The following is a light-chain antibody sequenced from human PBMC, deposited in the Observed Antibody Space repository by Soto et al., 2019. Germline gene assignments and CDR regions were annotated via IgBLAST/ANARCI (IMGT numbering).Light chain of an antibody. CDR2: EVI. J-gene: IGLJ3*02. CDR1: SSDVGAYNY. Sequence: QSVLTQPPSASGSPGQSVTISCTGTSSDVGAYNYVSWYQQHPGKAPKLLIYEVIKRPSGVPDRFSGSKSGNSASLTVSGLQGDDEADYYCSSYAGSDNLVFGGGTKVTVL. V-gene: IGLV2-8*01. CDR3: SSYAGSDNLV.